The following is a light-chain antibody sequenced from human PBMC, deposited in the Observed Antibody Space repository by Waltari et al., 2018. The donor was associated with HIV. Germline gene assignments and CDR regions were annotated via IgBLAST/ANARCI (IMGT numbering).Light chain of an antibody. CDR2: ENN. CDR3: QSYDSTLSGPRV. Sequence: QSVLTQPPSVPGAPGQGVTISCTGSSSNIGAGYDVHWYRHLPGTAPKLLIHENNKRPSGVPDRFSGSRSGTSASLAISGLQADDEADYYCQSYDSTLSGPRVFGTGTKVTVL. J-gene: IGLJ1*01. CDR1: SSNIGAGYD. V-gene: IGLV1-40*01.